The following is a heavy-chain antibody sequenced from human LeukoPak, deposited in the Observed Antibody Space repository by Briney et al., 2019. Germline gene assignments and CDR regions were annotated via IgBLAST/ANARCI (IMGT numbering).Heavy chain of an antibody. Sequence: SVKVSCKASGGTFSSYAISWVRQAPGQGLEWMGGIIPIFGTANYAQKFQGRVTFTADESTSTAYMELSSLRSEDTAVYYCARASDFWRGYYVPDYYYYYMDVWGKGTTVTVSS. CDR2: IIPIFGTA. V-gene: IGHV1-69*01. J-gene: IGHJ6*03. CDR3: ARASDFWRGYYVPDYYYYYMDV. CDR1: GGTFSSYA. D-gene: IGHD3-3*01.